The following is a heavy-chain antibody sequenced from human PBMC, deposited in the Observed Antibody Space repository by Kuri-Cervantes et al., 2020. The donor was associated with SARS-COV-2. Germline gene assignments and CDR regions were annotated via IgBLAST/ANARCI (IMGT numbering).Heavy chain of an antibody. CDR1: GFTFSGSA. Sequence: GGSLRLSCAASGFTFSGSAMHWVRQASGKGLEWVGRIRSKANSYATAYAASVKGRFTISRDDSKNTAYLQMNSLKTEDTAVYYCARRGPRSGSKRHDAFDIWGQGTMVTVSS. J-gene: IGHJ3*02. D-gene: IGHD1-26*01. V-gene: IGHV3-73*01. CDR2: IRSKANSYAT. CDR3: ARRGPRSGSKRHDAFDI.